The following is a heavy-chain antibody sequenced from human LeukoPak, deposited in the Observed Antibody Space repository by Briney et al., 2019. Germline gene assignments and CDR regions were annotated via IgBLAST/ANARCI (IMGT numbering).Heavy chain of an antibody. J-gene: IGHJ4*02. Sequence: SETLSLTCTVSGDSISTYYWSWIRQPPGKGLEWIGYMYYSGSTNYNPSLKSRVTISLDTPKIQFSLRLNSVTAADTAVYYCARGVAGYGPYDYWGQGTLVTVSS. D-gene: IGHD5-12*01. CDR1: GDSISTYY. CDR2: MYYSGST. CDR3: ARGVAGYGPYDY. V-gene: IGHV4-59*01.